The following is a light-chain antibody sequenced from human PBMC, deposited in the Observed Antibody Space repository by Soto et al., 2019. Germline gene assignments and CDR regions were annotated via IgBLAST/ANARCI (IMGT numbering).Light chain of an antibody. CDR3: QQYGSSSWT. Sequence: EIVLTQSPGTLSLSPGERATLSCRASQSVSSSYLAWYQQKPGQPPRLVMYATSSRATGIPARFSGSGSGTDFTLTIGRLEPEDFAVYYCQQYGSSSWTFGQGTKVDIK. CDR1: QSVSSSY. V-gene: IGKV3-20*01. J-gene: IGKJ1*01. CDR2: ATS.